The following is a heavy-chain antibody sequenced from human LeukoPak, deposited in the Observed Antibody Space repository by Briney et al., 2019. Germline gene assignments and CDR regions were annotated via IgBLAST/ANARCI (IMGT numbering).Heavy chain of an antibody. V-gene: IGHV3-21*01. J-gene: IGHJ5*02. CDR1: GFTLSSYS. CDR3: ARDQTGTSMAASVWFDP. Sequence: GGPLRLSCAASGFTLSSYSMNWVRQAPGKGLXXXXXXXXGSSYIYYADSVKGRFTISRDNAKNSLYLQMNSLRAEDTAVYYCARDQTGTSMAASVWFDPWGQGTLVTVSS. CDR2: XXXGSSYI. D-gene: IGHD1-7*01.